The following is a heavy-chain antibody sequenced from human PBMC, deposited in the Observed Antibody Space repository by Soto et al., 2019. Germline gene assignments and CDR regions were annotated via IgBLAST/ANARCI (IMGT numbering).Heavy chain of an antibody. CDR2: ISYDGSNK. Sequence: QAQLVESGGGVVQPGRSLRLSCAVSRFTFRSYVMHWVRQAPGKGLEWVAVISYDGSNKFYADSVKGRFTISRDNSKETLYLQMNSLRPEDTAVFYCARAPTMTGSWYFDLWGRGTLVTVSS. CDR1: RFTFRSYV. CDR3: ARAPTMTGSWYFDL. V-gene: IGHV3-30-3*01. J-gene: IGHJ2*01. D-gene: IGHD3-22*01.